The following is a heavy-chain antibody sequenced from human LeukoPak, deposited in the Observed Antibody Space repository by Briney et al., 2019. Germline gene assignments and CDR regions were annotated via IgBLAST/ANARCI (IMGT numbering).Heavy chain of an antibody. D-gene: IGHD1-26*01. V-gene: IGHV3-23*01. CDR3: AKDRGSYYAYFQH. CDR1: GFTFSSYA. J-gene: IGHJ1*01. Sequence: PVGSLRLSCAASGFTFSSYAMSWVRQAPGKGLEWVSAISGSGGSTYYADSVKGRFTISRDNSKNTLYLQMNSLRAEDTAVYYCAKDRGSYYAYFQHWGQGTLVTVSS. CDR2: ISGSGGST.